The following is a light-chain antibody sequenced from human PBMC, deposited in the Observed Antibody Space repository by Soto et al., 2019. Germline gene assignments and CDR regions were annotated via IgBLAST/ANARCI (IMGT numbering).Light chain of an antibody. V-gene: IGKV3-20*01. CDR1: QTISRNY. Sequence: ETVLTQSPATLSLSPGERATLSCRASQTISRNYLAWYRQPPGQAPRLLIYGASNSATGIADRFSGSWSETDFTLSINRLEPQDFALYYCQQHGSSPLTFGQRTKVEIK. CDR2: GAS. J-gene: IGKJ1*01. CDR3: QQHGSSPLT.